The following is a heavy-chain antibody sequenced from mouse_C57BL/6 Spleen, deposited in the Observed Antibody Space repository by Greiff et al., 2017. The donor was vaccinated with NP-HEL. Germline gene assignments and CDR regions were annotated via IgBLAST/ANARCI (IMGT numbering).Heavy chain of an antibody. J-gene: IGHJ4*01. CDR2: ISYDGSN. CDR1: DYSITSGYY. D-gene: IGHD2-2*01. Sequence: EVKLMESGPGLVKPSQSLSLTCSVTDYSITSGYYWNWIRQFPGNKLEWMGYISYDGSNNYNPSLKNRISITRDTSKNQFFLKLNSVTTEDTATYYCASIYYGFSYAMDYWGQGTSVTVSS. CDR3: ASIYYGFSYAMDY. V-gene: IGHV3-6*01.